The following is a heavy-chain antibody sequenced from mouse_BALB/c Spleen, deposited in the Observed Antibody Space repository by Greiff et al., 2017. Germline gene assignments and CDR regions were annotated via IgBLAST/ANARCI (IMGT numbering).Heavy chain of an antibody. CDR3: ARHGYYGNYCYAMDY. Sequence: EVKVVESGGGLVQPGGSLKLSCAASGFTFSSYTMSWVRQTPEKRLEWVAYISNGGGSTYYPDTVKGRFTISRDNAKNTLYLQMSSLKSEDTAMYYCARHGYYGNYCYAMDYWGQGTSVTVSS. J-gene: IGHJ4*01. V-gene: IGHV5-12-2*01. CDR1: GFTFSSYT. D-gene: IGHD2-1*01. CDR2: ISNGGGST.